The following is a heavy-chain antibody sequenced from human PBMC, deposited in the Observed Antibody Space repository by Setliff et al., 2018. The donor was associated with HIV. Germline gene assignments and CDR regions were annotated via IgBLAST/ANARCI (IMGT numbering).Heavy chain of an antibody. V-gene: IGHV1-69*13. D-gene: IGHD1-1*01. CDR3: ANPHDGGAFDV. J-gene: IGHJ3*01. CDR1: GGTFKNLA. CDR2: VIPSFAKA. Sequence: AASVKVSCKASGGTFKNLAISWVRQAPGQGLEWMGGVIPSFAKANYAQKFQGRITITADELTSTGYMDLNSLKSEDSAVYYCANPHDGGAFDVWGQGTAVTVSS.